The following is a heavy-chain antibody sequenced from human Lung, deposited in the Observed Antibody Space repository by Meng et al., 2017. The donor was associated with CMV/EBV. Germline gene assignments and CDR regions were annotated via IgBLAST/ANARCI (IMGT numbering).Heavy chain of an antibody. V-gene: IGHV1-69*10. CDR2: IIPILGIA. J-gene: IGHJ6*02. CDR1: GGTFSSYA. CDR3: ARAIIRGEPAVDYYYGMDV. D-gene: IGHD2-2*01. Sequence: SXXVSXKASGGTFSSYAISWVRQAPGQGLEWMGGIIPILGIANYAQKFQGRVTITADKSTSTAYMELSSLKSEDTAVYYCARAIIRGEPAVDYYYGMDVXGQGXTVTVSS.